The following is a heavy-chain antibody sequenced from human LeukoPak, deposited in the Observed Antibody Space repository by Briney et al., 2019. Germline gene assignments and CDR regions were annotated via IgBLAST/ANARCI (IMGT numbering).Heavy chain of an antibody. CDR3: ARRPPQQQLATGGGFDP. V-gene: IGHV1-2*02. D-gene: IGHD6-13*01. CDR1: GYTFTGYY. Sequence: ASVKVSCKASGYTFTGYYMHWVRQAPGQGLEWMGWINPNSGGTNYAQKFQGRVTMTRDTSISTAYMELSRLRSDDTAVYYCARRPPQQQLATGGGFDPWGQGTLVTVSS. CDR2: INPNSGGT. J-gene: IGHJ5*02.